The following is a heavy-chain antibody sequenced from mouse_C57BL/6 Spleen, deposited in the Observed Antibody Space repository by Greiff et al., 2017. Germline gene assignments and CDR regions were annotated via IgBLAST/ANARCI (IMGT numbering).Heavy chain of an antibody. Sequence: QVQLKQPGAELVKPGASVKLSCKASGYTFTSYWMHWVKQRPGQGLEWIGMIHPNSGSTNYTEKFKSKATLTVDKSSSTAYMQLSSLTSEDSAVYYCARAGGYYGSRSYAMDYWGKGTSVTVSS. V-gene: IGHV1-64*01. CDR1: GYTFTSYW. CDR3: ARAGGYYGSRSYAMDY. J-gene: IGHJ4*01. CDR2: IHPNSGST. D-gene: IGHD1-1*01.